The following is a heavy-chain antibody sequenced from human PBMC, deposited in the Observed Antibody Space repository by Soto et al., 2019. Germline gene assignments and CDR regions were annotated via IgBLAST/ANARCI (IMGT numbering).Heavy chain of an antibody. J-gene: IGHJ4*02. CDR1: GFAFNIAW. CDR3: ARDRFEEVDSHYFEY. Sequence: GGSLRLSCAASGFAFNIAWMNWVRQAPGKGLEWVGRSKSINNGGTIDYAAPVKGRFIISRDNSKNKLYLQMNSLRVEDTAVYYCARDRFEEVDSHYFEYWGQGTLVTVSS. V-gene: IGHV3-15*07. CDR2: SKSINNGGTI. D-gene: IGHD2-15*01.